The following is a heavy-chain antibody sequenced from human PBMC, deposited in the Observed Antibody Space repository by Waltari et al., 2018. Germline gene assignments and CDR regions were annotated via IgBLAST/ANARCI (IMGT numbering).Heavy chain of an antibody. J-gene: IGHJ5*02. V-gene: IGHV1-2*06. CDR2: INPNSGGT. CDR1: GYTFTGYY. Sequence: QVQLVQSGAEVTKPGAAVKVSCKASGYTFTGYYMHWVRQAPGQGLEWMGRINPNSGGTNYAQKFQGRVTMTRDTSISTAYMELSRLRSDDTAVYYCARDLSGIAHQGWFDPWGQGTLVTVSS. CDR3: ARDLSGIAHQGWFDP. D-gene: IGHD6-13*01.